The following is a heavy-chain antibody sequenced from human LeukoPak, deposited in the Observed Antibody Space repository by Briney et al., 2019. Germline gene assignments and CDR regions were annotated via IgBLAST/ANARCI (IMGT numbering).Heavy chain of an antibody. D-gene: IGHD5-18*01. CDR2: MNPNKGNT. V-gene: IGHV1-8*01. CDR1: GYTFTSFE. Sequence: AAVPVSLKASGYTFTSFELHWVRQATGQGLEWMGWMNPNKGNTDYAQKFQGRATMTRNTSISTAYMELSSLRSEDTAVYYCASTTAMVFYYYGMDVWGQGTTVTVSS. J-gene: IGHJ6*02. CDR3: ASTTAMVFYYYGMDV.